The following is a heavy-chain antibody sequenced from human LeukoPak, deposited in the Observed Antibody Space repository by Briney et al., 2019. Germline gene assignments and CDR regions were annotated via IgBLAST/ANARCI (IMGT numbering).Heavy chain of an antibody. Sequence: SETLSLTCTVSGGSISSGSYYWSWIRQPAGKGLEWIGRIYTSGSTNYNPSLRSRVTISVDTSKNQFSLKLSSVTAADTAVYYCARSVPYYYGSGSYSNWFDPWGQGALVTVSS. CDR3: ARSVPYYYGSGSYSNWFDP. J-gene: IGHJ5*02. D-gene: IGHD3-10*01. CDR1: GGSISSGSYY. CDR2: IYTSGST. V-gene: IGHV4-61*02.